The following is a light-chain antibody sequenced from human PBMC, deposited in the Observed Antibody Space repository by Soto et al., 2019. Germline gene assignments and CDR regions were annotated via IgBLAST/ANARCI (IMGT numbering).Light chain of an antibody. Sequence: DIQMTQSPSSLSAFVGDTATITCHASQRISTFLNWYHQKPGKAPKLLIYSASYLQSGVPSNFCGSGSGTDFTLSIVTLQPEDFGSYFCQQSYRLPLTFGGGTKVDIK. CDR3: QQSYRLPLT. CDR2: SAS. CDR1: QRISTF. J-gene: IGKJ4*01. V-gene: IGKV1-39*01.